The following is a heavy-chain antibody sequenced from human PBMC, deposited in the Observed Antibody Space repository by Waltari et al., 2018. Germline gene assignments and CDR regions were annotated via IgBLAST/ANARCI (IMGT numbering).Heavy chain of an antibody. J-gene: IGHJ1*01. CDR1: GYTFTSYG. D-gene: IGHD2-15*01. CDR2: ISAYKGNP. CDR3: ATSMGYCSGGSCYVEYFQH. V-gene: IGHV1-18*01. Sequence: QVQLVQSGAEVKKPGASVKVSCKASGYTFTSYGISCVRQAPGQGLEWMGWISAYKGNPNHAQKLQGRVTMTTDTSTSTAYMELRSLRSDDTAVYYCATSMGYCSGGSCYVEYFQHWGQGTLVTVSS.